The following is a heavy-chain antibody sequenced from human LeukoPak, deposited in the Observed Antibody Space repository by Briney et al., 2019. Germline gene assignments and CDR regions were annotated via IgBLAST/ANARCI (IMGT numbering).Heavy chain of an antibody. V-gene: IGHV1-3*01. D-gene: IGHD3-10*01. CDR3: ARDRNVVRGVILSNWFDP. CDR2: INAGNGNT. CDR1: GYTFTSCA. J-gene: IGHJ5*02. Sequence: ASVKVSCKASGYTFTSCAMHWVRQAPGQRLEWMGWINAGNGNTKYSQKFQGRVTITRDISASTAYMELSSLRSEDTAVYYCARDRNVVRGVILSNWFDPWGQGTLVTVSS.